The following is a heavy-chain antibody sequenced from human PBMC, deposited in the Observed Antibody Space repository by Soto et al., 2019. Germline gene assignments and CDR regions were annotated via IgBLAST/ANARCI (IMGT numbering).Heavy chain of an antibody. CDR3: ADSPEYCSSTHCYTVGGGY. CDR1: GFTFSSYA. J-gene: IGHJ4*02. Sequence: EVQLLESGGGLVQPGGSLRLSCAASGFTFSSYAMSWVRQVPGKGLEWVSAIRDIGGITYYADSVKGRFTISRDNSKNTLYLQMNSLRAEDTAVYYCADSPEYCSSTHCYTVGGGYWGQGTLVTVSS. CDR2: IRDIGGIT. D-gene: IGHD2-2*02. V-gene: IGHV3-23*01.